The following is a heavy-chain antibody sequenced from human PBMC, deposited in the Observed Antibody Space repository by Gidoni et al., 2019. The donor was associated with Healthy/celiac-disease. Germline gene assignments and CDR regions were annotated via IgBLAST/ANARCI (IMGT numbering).Heavy chain of an antibody. CDR3: ARDLRPSPYCSGGSCYSGNWFDP. J-gene: IGHJ5*02. Sequence: EVQLVESGGGLVQPGGSLRLSCAASGFTFRSYWMHWVRQAPGKGLVWVSRINSDGSSTSYADSVKGRFTISRDNAKNTLYLQMNSLRAEDTAVYYCARDLRPSPYCSGGSCYSGNWFDPWGQGTLVTVSS. D-gene: IGHD2-15*01. V-gene: IGHV3-74*01. CDR2: INSDGSST. CDR1: GFTFRSYW.